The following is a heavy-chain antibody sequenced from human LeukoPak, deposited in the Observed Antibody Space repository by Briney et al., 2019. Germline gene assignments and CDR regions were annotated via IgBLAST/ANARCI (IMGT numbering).Heavy chain of an antibody. V-gene: IGHV3-48*04. CDR3: ARKPLVRAYSYGPLLYFDY. CDR2: ISSSDSTI. CDR1: GFTFSSHS. D-gene: IGHD5-18*01. J-gene: IGHJ4*02. Sequence: PGGSLRLSCEVSGFTFSSHSMNWVRQAPGKGLEWVSYISSSDSTIYYADSVKGRFTISRDNAENSLYLQMNSLRAEDTAVYYCARKPLVRAYSYGPLLYFDYWGQGTLVTVSS.